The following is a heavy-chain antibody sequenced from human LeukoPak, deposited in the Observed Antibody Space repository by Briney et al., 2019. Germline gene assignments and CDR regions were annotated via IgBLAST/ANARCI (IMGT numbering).Heavy chain of an antibody. CDR3: AKVNYDFWSGYYTGAVGGFDY. Sequence: GGSLRLSCAASGFTFTSYSMNWVRQAPGKGLEWVSAIASSGGSTYYADSVKGRFTISRDNSKNTLYLQMNSLRAEDTAVYYCAKVNYDFWSGYYTGAVGGFDYWGQGTLVTVSS. J-gene: IGHJ4*02. CDR2: IASSGGST. D-gene: IGHD3-3*01. CDR1: GFTFTSYS. V-gene: IGHV3-23*01.